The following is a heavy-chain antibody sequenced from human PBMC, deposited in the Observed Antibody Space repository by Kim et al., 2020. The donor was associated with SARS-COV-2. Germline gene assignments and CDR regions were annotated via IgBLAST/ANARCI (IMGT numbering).Heavy chain of an antibody. D-gene: IGHD3-10*01. CDR3: ATETYYDSGTYTFDY. V-gene: IGHV3-30*07. J-gene: IGHJ4*02. Sequence: DSMKGRFTISRDNSKNTLYLQMNSLRAENTAVYYCATETYYDSGTYTFDYWGQGTLVTVSS.